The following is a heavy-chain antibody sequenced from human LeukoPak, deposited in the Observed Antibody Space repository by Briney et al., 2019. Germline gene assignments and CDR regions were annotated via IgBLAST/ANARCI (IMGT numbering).Heavy chain of an antibody. J-gene: IGHJ3*02. V-gene: IGHV4-38-2*02. CDR1: GYSISSGYY. D-gene: IGHD3-10*01. Sequence: PSETLSLTCAVSGYSISSGYYWGWIRQPQGKGLEWIGSIYHSGSTYYNPSLKSRVTISVDTSKNQFSLKLSSVTAADTAVYYCARDERGVIINPGAFDIWGQGTMVTVSS. CDR2: IYHSGST. CDR3: ARDERGVIINPGAFDI.